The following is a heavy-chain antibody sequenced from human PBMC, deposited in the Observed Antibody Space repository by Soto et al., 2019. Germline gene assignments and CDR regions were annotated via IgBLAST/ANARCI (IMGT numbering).Heavy chain of an antibody. D-gene: IGHD2-2*01. CDR3: ATDYLPAGGVRFDP. CDR1: GYTFTGYY. V-gene: IGHV1-2*04. Sequence: QVQLVQSGAEVKKPGASVKVSCKASGYTFTGYYMHWVRQAPGQGLEWMGWINPNSGGTNYAQKFQGWVTMTRDKTISTAYMQLSRLRSDDTAVYYCATDYLPAGGVRFDPWGQGILVTVSS. CDR2: INPNSGGT. J-gene: IGHJ5*02.